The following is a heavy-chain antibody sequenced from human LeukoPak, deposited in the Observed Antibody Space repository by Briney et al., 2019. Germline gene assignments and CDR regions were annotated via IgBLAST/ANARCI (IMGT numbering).Heavy chain of an antibody. CDR3: ARDPDEWELPPDY. CDR2: INVDGTEK. V-gene: IGHV3-7*03. D-gene: IGHD1-26*01. CDR1: GFTFSNAW. J-gene: IGHJ4*02. Sequence: GGSLRLSCAASGFTFSNAWMSWVRQPPGKGLEWVANINVDGTEKNYVHSVKGRFTISRDNAKKSLYLQMNSLRAEDTAVYYCARDPDEWELPPDYWGQGTLVSVSS.